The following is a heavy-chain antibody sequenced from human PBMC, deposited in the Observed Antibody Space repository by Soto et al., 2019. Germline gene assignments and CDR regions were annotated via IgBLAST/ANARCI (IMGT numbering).Heavy chain of an antibody. Sequence: QVQLVQSGAEVKKPGASVKVSCKASGYTFTSYAMHWVRQAPGQRREWMGGINAGNGNTKYSHEFQGRVTITRDTSASTAYMELSSLRSEDTAVYYWARDLGGWPDDWGQGTLVTVSS. CDR2: INAGNGNT. J-gene: IGHJ4*02. CDR3: ARDLGGWPDD. D-gene: IGHD2-15*01. V-gene: IGHV1-3*01. CDR1: GYTFTSYA.